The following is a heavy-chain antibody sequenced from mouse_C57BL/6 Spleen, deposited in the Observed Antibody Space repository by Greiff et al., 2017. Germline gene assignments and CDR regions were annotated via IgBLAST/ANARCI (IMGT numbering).Heavy chain of an antibody. Sequence: EVQLQQSGPELVKPGASVKISCKASGYTFTDYYMNWVKQSHGKSLEWIGDINPNNGGTSYNQKFKGKATLTVDKASSTAYMELRSLTSEDSAVYYCARRGYDVDYFDYWGQGTTLTVSS. D-gene: IGHD2-2*01. CDR3: ARRGYDVDYFDY. CDR2: INPNNGGT. J-gene: IGHJ2*01. CDR1: GYTFTDYY. V-gene: IGHV1-26*01.